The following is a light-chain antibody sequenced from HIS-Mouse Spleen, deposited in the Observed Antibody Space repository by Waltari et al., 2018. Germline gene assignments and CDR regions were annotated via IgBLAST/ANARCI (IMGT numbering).Light chain of an antibody. CDR2: RNN. CDR3: AAWDDSLSGYV. V-gene: IGLV1-47*01. Sequence: QSVLTQPPSASGTPGQRVTISCSGSSSNIGSNYVYWYQQLPGTAPKLLIFRNNRRPSGVPDRCSGSKSGTSASLAISGLRSEDEADYYCAAWDDSLSGYVFGTGTKVTVL. CDR1: SSNIGSNY. J-gene: IGLJ1*01.